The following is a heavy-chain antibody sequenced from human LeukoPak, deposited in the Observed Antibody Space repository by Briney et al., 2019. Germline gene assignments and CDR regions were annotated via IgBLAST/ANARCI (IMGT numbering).Heavy chain of an antibody. CDR1: GFTFSSSA. Sequence: GGSLRLSCAASGFTFSSSAMHWVRQAPDKGLEWVAVISYDGSNKYYADSVKGRFTISRDNSKNTLYLQMNSLRAEDTAVYYCAKEQWLVRGLDYWGQGTLVTVSS. V-gene: IGHV3-30-3*01. D-gene: IGHD6-19*01. J-gene: IGHJ4*02. CDR3: AKEQWLVRGLDY. CDR2: ISYDGSNK.